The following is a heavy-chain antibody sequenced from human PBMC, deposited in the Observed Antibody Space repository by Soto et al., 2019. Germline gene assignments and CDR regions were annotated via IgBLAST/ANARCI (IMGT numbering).Heavy chain of an antibody. Sequence: EVHLVDSGGGLVQPAGSLRLSCAGSGFTCSSGAMGWVRHAPGKGLEWVSGISDSGGSTYYADFVKGRFTISRHNSKNTLYLQMNSLRAEDTAVYYCANGCGGTCYSRIHYWGQGTLVTVSS. CDR2: ISDSGGST. J-gene: IGHJ4*02. D-gene: IGHD2-15*01. CDR1: GFTCSSGA. CDR3: ANGCGGTCYSRIHY. V-gene: IGHV3-23*04.